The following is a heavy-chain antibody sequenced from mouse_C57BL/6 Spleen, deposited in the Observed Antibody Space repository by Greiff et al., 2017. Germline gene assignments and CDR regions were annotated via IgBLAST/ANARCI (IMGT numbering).Heavy chain of an antibody. CDR3: ARQLTRSMDY. CDR2: ISYDGSN. V-gene: IGHV3-6*01. J-gene: IGHJ4*01. D-gene: IGHD6-1*01. Sequence: EVKLVESGPGLVKPSQSLSLTCSVTGYSITSGYYWNWIRQFPGNKLEGMGYISYDGSNNYNPSLKNRISITRDTSKNQFFLKLNSVTTEDTATYYCARQLTRSMDYWGQGTSVTVSS. CDR1: GYSITSGYY.